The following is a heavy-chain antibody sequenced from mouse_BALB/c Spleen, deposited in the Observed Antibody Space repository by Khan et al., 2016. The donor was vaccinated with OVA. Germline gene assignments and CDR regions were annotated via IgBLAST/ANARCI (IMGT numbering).Heavy chain of an antibody. Sequence: EVQLQESGPELVKPGASTKISCKASGYSFTGYTMNWVKQSHGKNLEWIGLINPYNGGSTYNHKFKGKATLTVDKSSSTAYMELLSLTSEDSSVYYIARGGYGAFAYWGQGTLVTVSA. CDR1: GYSFTGYT. D-gene: IGHD1-1*01. J-gene: IGHJ3*01. CDR2: INPYNGGS. V-gene: IGHV1-18*01. CDR3: ARGGYGAFAY.